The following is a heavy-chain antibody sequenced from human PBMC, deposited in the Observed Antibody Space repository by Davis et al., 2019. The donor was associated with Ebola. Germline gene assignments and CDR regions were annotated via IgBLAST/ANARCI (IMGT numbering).Heavy chain of an antibody. CDR2: ISGSGGST. CDR1: GSTLSSYS. V-gene: IGHV3-23*01. D-gene: IGHD5-18*01. J-gene: IGHJ4*02. Sequence: SLNTPCPALGSTLSSYSMRWDRQAPGKGLEWVSAISGSGGSTYYADSVKGRFTISRDNSKNTLYLQMNSLRAEDTAVYYCAKDRLVIQLLFAYWGQGTLVTVSS. CDR3: AKDRLVIQLLFAY.